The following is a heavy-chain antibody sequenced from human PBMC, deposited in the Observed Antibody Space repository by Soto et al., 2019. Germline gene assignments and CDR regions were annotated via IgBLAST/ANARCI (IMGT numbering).Heavy chain of an antibody. D-gene: IGHD2-2*02. V-gene: IGHV3-21*01. CDR2: ISSSSSYI. CDR1: GFTFSSYS. CDR3: ARDGRDCSSTSCYIRLYYYYGMDV. J-gene: IGHJ6*02. Sequence: GESLKISCAASGFTFSSYSMNWVRQAPGKGLEWVSSISSSSSYIYYADSVKGRFTISRDNAKNSLYLQMNSLRAEDTAVYYCARDGRDCSSTSCYIRLYYYYGMDVWGQGTTVTVSS.